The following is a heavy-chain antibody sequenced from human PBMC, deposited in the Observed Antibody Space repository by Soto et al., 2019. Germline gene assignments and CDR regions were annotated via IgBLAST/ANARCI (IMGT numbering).Heavy chain of an antibody. CDR3: VRERVGYGACDLEY. D-gene: IGHD4-17*01. Sequence: EVQLVESGGGLVQPGGSLRLSCAASGFTFSTYDFHWDRQATGKALECVSATGTVGDTYNAGSVKGRFAISREDAMNSLLPKMSILTARDTVVYYGVRERVGYGACDLEYWVQGSLV. CDR2: TGTVGDT. J-gene: IGHJ4*02. CDR1: GFTFSTYD. V-gene: IGHV3-13*01.